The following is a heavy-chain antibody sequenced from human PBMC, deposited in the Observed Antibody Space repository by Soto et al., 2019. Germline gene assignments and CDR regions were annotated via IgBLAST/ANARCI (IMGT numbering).Heavy chain of an antibody. V-gene: IGHV4-59*12. CDR1: GGSISGYY. CDR2: IHSSGST. Sequence: KASETLSLTCTVSGGSISGYYWSWIRQPPGKGLEWIGYIHSSGSTNFNPSLKSRVTLSVDTSRNQFSLKLSSVTAADTAVYYCARDFGYYMDVWGKGTTVTVSS. CDR3: ARDFGYYMDV. D-gene: IGHD3-10*01. J-gene: IGHJ6*03.